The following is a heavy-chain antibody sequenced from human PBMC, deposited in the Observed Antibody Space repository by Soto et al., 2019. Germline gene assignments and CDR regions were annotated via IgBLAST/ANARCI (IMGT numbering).Heavy chain of an antibody. V-gene: IGHV3-7*04. CDR1: GFTFSSYW. CDR2: IKQDGSEK. Sequence: EVQLVESGGGLVQPGVSLRLSCAASGFTFSSYWMSWVRQAPGKGLEWVANIKQDGSEKYYVDSVKGRFTISRDNAKNSLYLQMNSLRAEDTAVYYCARARAEYYDSSGYPLGYWGQGTLVTVSS. CDR3: ARARAEYYDSSGYPLGY. D-gene: IGHD3-22*01. J-gene: IGHJ4*02.